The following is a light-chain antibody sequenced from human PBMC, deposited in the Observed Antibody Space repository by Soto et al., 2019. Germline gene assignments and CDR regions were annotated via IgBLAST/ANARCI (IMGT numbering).Light chain of an antibody. CDR3: QHYNNWPPIT. J-gene: IGKJ5*01. Sequence: LSLSTSTRSVLSCMASQSVSSNLAWYQQKPGQAPRLLVYGASTRATGIPARFSGSGSGTEFTLTISSLQSEDFAVYYCQHYNNWPPITVGQGTRLEIK. V-gene: IGKV3-15*01. CDR1: QSVSSN. CDR2: GAS.